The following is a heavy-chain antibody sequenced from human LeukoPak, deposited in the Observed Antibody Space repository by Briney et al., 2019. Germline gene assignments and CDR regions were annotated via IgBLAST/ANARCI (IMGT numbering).Heavy chain of an antibody. CDR2: ISGSGGST. CDR3: AKGVRGSYYGAFDI. J-gene: IGHJ3*02. V-gene: IGHV3-23*01. Sequence: GALRLSWAASGFTFSSYAMNWVRQAPGKGLEGGSAISGSGGSTYYADSVKGRFTISRDNSKNTLYLQMNSLRAEDTAVYYCAKGVRGSYYGAFDIWGQGTMVTVSS. D-gene: IGHD1-26*01. CDR1: GFTFSSYA.